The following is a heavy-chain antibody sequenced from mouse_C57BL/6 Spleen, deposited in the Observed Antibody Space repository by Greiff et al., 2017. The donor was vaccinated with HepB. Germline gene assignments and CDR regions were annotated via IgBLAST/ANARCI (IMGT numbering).Heavy chain of an antibody. CDR1: GFTFSSYG. CDR3: ARQDEGFDY. CDR2: ISSGGSYT. V-gene: IGHV5-6*02. J-gene: IGHJ2*01. Sequence: DVMLVESGGDLVKPGGSLKLSCAASGFTFSSYGMSWVRQTPDKRLEWVATISSGGSYTYYPDSVKGRFTISRDNAKNTLYLQMSSLKSEDTAMYYCARQDEGFDYWGQGTTLTVSS.